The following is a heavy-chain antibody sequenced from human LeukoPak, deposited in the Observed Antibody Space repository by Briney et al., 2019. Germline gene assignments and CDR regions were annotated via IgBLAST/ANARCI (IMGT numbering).Heavy chain of an antibody. J-gene: IGHJ4*02. Sequence: SETLSLTCSVSDGSISPYYWSWIRQPPGKGLQWIGYISYSGTTNYNPSLKSRVTISVDTSKNQFSLKLTSVTAADTAVYYCVRGAYFFDQWGEGTLVTVSS. CDR3: VRGAYFFDQ. CDR1: DGSISPYY. V-gene: IGHV4-59*12. CDR2: ISYSGTT.